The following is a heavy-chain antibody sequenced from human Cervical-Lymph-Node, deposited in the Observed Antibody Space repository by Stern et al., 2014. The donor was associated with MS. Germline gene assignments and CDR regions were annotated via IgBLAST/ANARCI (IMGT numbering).Heavy chain of an antibody. V-gene: IGHV1-69*09. CDR3: ARGVVSNRAAATLHNLFDP. J-gene: IGHJ5*02. CDR2: IIPILGLP. D-gene: IGHD2-15*01. Sequence: QVQLVESGAEVKKPGSSVNVSCKASGGTFSSSYAIPWMRQAPGQGLEWMGRIIPILGLPNYAQKFQGRVTITAATSTSTAYMELSSLRSEDTAVYYCARGVVSNRAAATLHNLFDPWGQGTLVTVSS. CDR1: GGTFSSSYA.